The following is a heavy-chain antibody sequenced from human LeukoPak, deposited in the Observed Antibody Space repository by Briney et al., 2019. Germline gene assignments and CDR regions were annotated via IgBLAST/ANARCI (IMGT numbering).Heavy chain of an antibody. Sequence: GGSLRLSCAASGFTFSTYAMSWVRQAPGRGLQWVSTISGSGGSTYYADSLKGRFTISRDDSKYTLYLQMNSLGAEDTAVYYCAKDHSGGQEALDYWGQGTLVTVSS. J-gene: IGHJ4*02. CDR3: AKDHSGGQEALDY. CDR2: ISGSGGST. V-gene: IGHV3-23*01. CDR1: GFTFSTYA. D-gene: IGHD3-16*01.